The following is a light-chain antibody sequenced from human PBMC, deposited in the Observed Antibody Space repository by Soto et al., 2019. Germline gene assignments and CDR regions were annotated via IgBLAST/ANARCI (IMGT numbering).Light chain of an antibody. CDR2: DAS. CDR1: QSVGSF. J-gene: IGKJ3*01. Sequence: EMVLTQSPATLSLSPGERATLSCKASQSVGSFLAWYQQKPGQAPRLLIYDASNRATGIPARFSGSGSGTDFTLTISSLEPEDFAVYYCQQRTNWPPFTFGPGTKVDI. V-gene: IGKV3-11*01. CDR3: QQRTNWPPFT.